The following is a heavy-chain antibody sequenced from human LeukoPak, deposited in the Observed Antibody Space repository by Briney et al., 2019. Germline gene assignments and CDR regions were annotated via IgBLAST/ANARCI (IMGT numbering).Heavy chain of an antibody. D-gene: IGHD1/OR15-1a*01. V-gene: IGHV3-30*02. CDR1: GFTFSNSG. CDR3: AKSFGDSNWHSNDC. J-gene: IGHJ4*02. Sequence: GGSLRLSCAASGFTFSNSGMHWARQAPGKGLEWVAFMRYDGSNQYYGDSVKGRFTFSRDISKNTLYLQMNSLRAEDTAVYYCAKSFGDSNWHSNDCWGQGTLVTVSS. CDR2: MRYDGSNQ.